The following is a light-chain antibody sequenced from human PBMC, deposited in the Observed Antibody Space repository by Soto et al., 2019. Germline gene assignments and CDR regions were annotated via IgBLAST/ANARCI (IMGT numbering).Light chain of an antibody. CDR1: SSDVGAYNF. Sequence: QAVVTQPRSVSRSPGQSVTISCTGTSSDVGAYNFVSWYQQHPGRVPKLMIYDVSRRPSGVPDRFSGSKSGNTASLTISGLQVDDEADYYCCSYAGSYTLVFGGGTKVTVL. CDR3: CSYAGSYTLV. CDR2: DVS. V-gene: IGLV2-11*01. J-gene: IGLJ3*02.